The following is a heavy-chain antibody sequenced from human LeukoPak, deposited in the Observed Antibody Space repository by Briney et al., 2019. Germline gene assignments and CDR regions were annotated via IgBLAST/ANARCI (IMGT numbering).Heavy chain of an antibody. CDR3: ARDLRPSDH. D-gene: IGHD4-17*01. J-gene: IGHJ4*02. CDR1: GFTFSSYA. Sequence: GSLRLSCGASGFTFSSYAMSWVRQAPGKGLEWVSTISGSGGSTYYADSVKGWFTISRDNAKNTVHLQVNSLRAEDTAVYYCARDLRPSDHWGQGTLVTVSS. CDR2: ISGSGGST. V-gene: IGHV3-23*01.